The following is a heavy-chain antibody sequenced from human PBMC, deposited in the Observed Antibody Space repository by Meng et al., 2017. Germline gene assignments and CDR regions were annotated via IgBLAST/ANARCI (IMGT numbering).Heavy chain of an antibody. CDR1: GFTFEDYA. CDR3: AKDMTGGYYYYGMDG. J-gene: IGHJ6*02. D-gene: IGHD3-16*01. V-gene: IGHV3-43D*04. CDR2: ISWDGGST. Sequence: GESLKISCAASGFTFEDYAMHWVRQAPGKGLEWVSLISWDGGSTYYADSVKGRFTISRDNSKNSLCLQMNSLRAEETALYYCAKDMTGGYYYYGMDGWGQGTTVTVSS.